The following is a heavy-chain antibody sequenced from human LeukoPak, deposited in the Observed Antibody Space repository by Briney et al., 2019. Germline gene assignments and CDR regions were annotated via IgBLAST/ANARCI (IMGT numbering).Heavy chain of an antibody. J-gene: IGHJ3*02. D-gene: IGHD6-6*01. V-gene: IGHV1-2*02. CDR1: GYTFIDYY. CDR2: INPNGGGT. Sequence: ASVKVSCKASGYTFIDYYMHWVRQAPGQGLEWMGWINPNGGGTSYAQKFQGRVTMTRDTSINTVYMELSRLRSDDTAVYYCARDPPGSAARRQVFDIWGQGTLVTVSS. CDR3: ARDPPGSAARRQVFDI.